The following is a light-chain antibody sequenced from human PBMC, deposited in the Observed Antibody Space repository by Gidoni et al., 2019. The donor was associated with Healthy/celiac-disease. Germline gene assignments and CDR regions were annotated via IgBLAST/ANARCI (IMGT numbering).Light chain of an antibody. CDR2: AAS. CDR1: QSISSY. J-gene: IGKJ1*01. Sequence: DIQMTQSPSSLSASVGDRVTITCRASQSISSYLNWYQQKPGKAPKLLIYAASSLQRGVPSRFSGSGSGTDFTLTSSSLQPEDFATYYCQQSYSTPQTFGQGTKVEIK. V-gene: IGKV1-39*01. CDR3: QQSYSTPQT.